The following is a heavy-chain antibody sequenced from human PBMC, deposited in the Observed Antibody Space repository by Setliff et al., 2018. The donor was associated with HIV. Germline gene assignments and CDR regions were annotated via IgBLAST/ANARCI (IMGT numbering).Heavy chain of an antibody. CDR1: GFTFSNYA. J-gene: IGHJ4*02. CDR2: IVGGASST. V-gene: IGHV3-23*01. D-gene: IGHD6-19*01. CDR3: AKLAPSYSSGKDDF. Sequence: LSLSCAASGFTFSNYAMSWVRQAPGKGLEWVSAIVGGASSTVYADSVKGRFTISRDNSKNTLYLQMNSLRPEDTAIYYCAKLAPSYSSGKDDFWGQGTLVTVSS.